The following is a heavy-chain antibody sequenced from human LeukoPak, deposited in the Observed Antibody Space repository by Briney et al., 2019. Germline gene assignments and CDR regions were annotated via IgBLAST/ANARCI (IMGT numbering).Heavy chain of an antibody. CDR2: IYTSGST. Sequence: SETLSLTCTVSGGSISSGSYYWSWIRQPAGKGLEWIGRIYTSGSTNYNPSLKSRVTISVDTSKNRFSLKLSSVTAADTAVYYCARDASGRKDYWGQGTLVTVSS. J-gene: IGHJ4*02. D-gene: IGHD1-26*01. CDR3: ARDASGRKDY. CDR1: GGSISSGSYY. V-gene: IGHV4-61*02.